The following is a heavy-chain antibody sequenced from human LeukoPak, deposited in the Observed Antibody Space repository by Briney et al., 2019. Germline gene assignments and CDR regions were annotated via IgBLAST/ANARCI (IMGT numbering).Heavy chain of an antibody. CDR1: GYTFTGYY. V-gene: IGHV1-2*02. J-gene: IGHJ4*02. CDR2: IDPNSGGT. CDR3: ARMKASKDIVVVPAAMLPFDY. Sequence: ASVKVSCKASGYTFTGYYMHWVRQAPGQGLEWMGWIDPNSGGTNYAQKFKGRVTITRDTSISTAYMELSRLRSDDTAVYYCARMKASKDIVVVPAAMLPFDYWGQGTLVTVSS. D-gene: IGHD2-2*01.